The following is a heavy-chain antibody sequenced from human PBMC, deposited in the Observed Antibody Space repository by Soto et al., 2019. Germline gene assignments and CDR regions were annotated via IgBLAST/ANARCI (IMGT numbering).Heavy chain of an antibody. CDR1: GFTFNDYW. CDR3: AKGGRQWLVTSDFNY. Sequence: GGSLRLSCVASGFTFNDYWMHWVRQAPGKGLVWVARINGDGSTTTYADSVKGRFTISRDSSKNTVSLEMTSLRAEDTAVYYCAKGGRQWLVTSDFNYWGQGALVTVSS. CDR2: INGDGSTT. D-gene: IGHD6-19*01. J-gene: IGHJ4*02. V-gene: IGHV3-74*01.